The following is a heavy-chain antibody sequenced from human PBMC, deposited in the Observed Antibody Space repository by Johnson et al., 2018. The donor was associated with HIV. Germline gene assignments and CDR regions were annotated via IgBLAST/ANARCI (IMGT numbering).Heavy chain of an antibody. CDR1: GFTFDDYG. J-gene: IGHJ3*02. D-gene: IGHD3-16*01. V-gene: IGHV3-20*04. CDR3: ARERLLTWGRSDAFDI. Sequence: VQVVESGGGVVRPGGSLRLSCAASGFTFDDYGMSWVRQAPGKGLEWVSGINWIGGSTGYADSVKGRFTISRDNAKNSLYLQMNSLRAEDTALYYCARERLLTWGRSDAFDIWGQGTMVTVSS. CDR2: INWIGGST.